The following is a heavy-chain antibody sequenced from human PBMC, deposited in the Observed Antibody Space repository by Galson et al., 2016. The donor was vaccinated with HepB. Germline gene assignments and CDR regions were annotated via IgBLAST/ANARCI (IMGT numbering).Heavy chain of an antibody. Sequence: SLRLSCAASGFSFSGSAVHWVRQTSGKGLEWVVRIRSKANSYATAYTASVKGRYTISRDDSKNTACLQMNSLKTGDTAGYYCTSRSPSCSSTSCYAYWGQGTQVTVSS. V-gene: IGHV3-73*01. J-gene: IGHJ4*02. D-gene: IGHD2-2*01. CDR3: TSRSPSCSSTSCYAY. CDR1: GFSFSGSA. CDR2: IRSKANSYAT.